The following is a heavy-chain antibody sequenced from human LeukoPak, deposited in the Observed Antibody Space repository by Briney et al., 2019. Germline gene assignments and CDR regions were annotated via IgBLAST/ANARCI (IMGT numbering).Heavy chain of an antibody. CDR1: GGTFSSYA. D-gene: IGHD6-19*01. J-gene: IGHJ6*03. CDR2: IIPIFGTA. CDR3: ARGKVDSGWYVDDYYYMDV. Sequence: ASVKVSCKASGGTFSSYAISWVRQAPGQGLEWMGRIIPIFGTANYAQKFQGRVTITADKSTSTAYMELSSLRSEDTAVYYCARGKVDSGWYVDDYYYMDVWGKGTTVTVSS. V-gene: IGHV1-69*06.